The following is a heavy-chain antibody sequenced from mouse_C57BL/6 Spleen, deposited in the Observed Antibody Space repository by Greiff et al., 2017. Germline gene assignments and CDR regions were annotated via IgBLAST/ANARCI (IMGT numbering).Heavy chain of an antibody. Sequence: QVQLQQPGAELVKPGASVKMSCKASGYTFTSYWITWVKQRPGQGLEWIGDIYPGSGSTNYNEKFKSKATLTVDTSSSTAYMQLSSLTSEDSAVYYCARFFGGSPDFDYWGQGTTLTVSS. V-gene: IGHV1-55*01. D-gene: IGHD1-1*02. CDR3: ARFFGGSPDFDY. CDR1: GYTFTSYW. J-gene: IGHJ2*01. CDR2: IYPGSGST.